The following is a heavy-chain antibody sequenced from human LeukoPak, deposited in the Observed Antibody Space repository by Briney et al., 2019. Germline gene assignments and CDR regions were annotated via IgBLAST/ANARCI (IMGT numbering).Heavy chain of an antibody. J-gene: IGHJ4*02. Sequence: GGSLRLSCAVSGFTINNYAMGWVRQAPGKRLECVSVISGSGSETRYADSVKGRFTISRDNSKNTLYLQMNNLRAEDTAVYYCAHTYCGGDCYSFDSWGQGTQVTVSS. V-gene: IGHV3-23*01. CDR3: AHTYCGGDCYSFDS. D-gene: IGHD2-21*02. CDR1: GFTINNYA. CDR2: ISGSGSET.